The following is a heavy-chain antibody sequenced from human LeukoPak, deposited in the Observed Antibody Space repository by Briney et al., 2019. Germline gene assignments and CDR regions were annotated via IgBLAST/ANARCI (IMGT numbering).Heavy chain of an antibody. D-gene: IGHD2-2*01. V-gene: IGHV1-18*01. CDR3: ARVGRDCSSINCYWADWFDP. Sequence: ASVKVSCKASGYTFSSYGITWVREAPGQGPEWMGWISGSTGSTHYAQTVQGRVTMTKDTSTGTAYMELRSLRSDDTAVYYCARVGRDCSSINCYWADWFDPWGQGTLVIVSS. CDR2: ISGSTGST. J-gene: IGHJ5*02. CDR1: GYTFSSYG.